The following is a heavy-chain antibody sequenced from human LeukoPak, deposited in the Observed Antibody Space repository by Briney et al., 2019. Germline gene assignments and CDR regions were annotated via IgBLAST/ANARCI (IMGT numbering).Heavy chain of an antibody. D-gene: IGHD4-17*01. CDR2: IWYDGSNK. CDR1: GFTFSTYG. CDR3: ARGGRTTWQGMDV. Sequence: PGGSLRLSCEASGFTFSTYGMHWVRQAPGKGLEWVAVIWYDGSNKNYADSVKGRFTISGDNSKNTLYLQMNSLRAEDTAVYYCARGGRTTWQGMDVWGQGTTVTVSS. J-gene: IGHJ6*02. V-gene: IGHV3-33*01.